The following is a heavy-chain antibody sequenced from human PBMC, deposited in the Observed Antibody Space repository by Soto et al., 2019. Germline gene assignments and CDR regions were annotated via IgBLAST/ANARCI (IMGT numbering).Heavy chain of an antibody. Sequence: ASVNVSSEASGFPFTSYGISCLRQAPGQELEWMGWISACTXNTNYAQKLQGRVTMTTYKSTSTAYMEVRSLRSDDTAVYYCARGVGATRRLDYCGQGTLVTVSS. D-gene: IGHD1-26*01. CDR1: GFPFTSYG. CDR3: ARGVGATRRLDY. CDR2: ISACTXNT. J-gene: IGHJ4*02. V-gene: IGHV1-18*01.